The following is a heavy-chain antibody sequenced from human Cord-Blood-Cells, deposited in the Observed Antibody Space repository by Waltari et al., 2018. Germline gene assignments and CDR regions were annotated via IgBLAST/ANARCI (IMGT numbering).Heavy chain of an antibody. V-gene: IGHV5-51*01. D-gene: IGHD6-13*01. CDR2: IYPGDSDT. CDR1: GYSFTSYW. J-gene: IGHJ3*02. CDR3: ARTSGYSSSWSYAFDI. Sequence: EVQLVQSGAEVKKPGESLKISCKGSGYSFTSYWIGWVRQMPGKGLEWMGIIYPGDSDTRYSPSFQGQVTISADKSISTAYLQWSSLKASDTAMYYCARTSGYSSSWSYAFDIWCQGTMVTVSS.